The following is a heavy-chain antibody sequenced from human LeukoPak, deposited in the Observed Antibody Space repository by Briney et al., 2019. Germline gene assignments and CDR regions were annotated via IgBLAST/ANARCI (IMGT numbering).Heavy chain of an antibody. CDR1: GFTFSNAW. CDR3: TTEGWVGEFDFDY. V-gene: IGHV3-15*01. J-gene: IGHJ4*02. Sequence: PGSSLRLPCAASGFTFSNAWMSWVREAPVRALEWVGRIKSKTDGGTTDYAAPVKGRFTISRDDSKNTLYLQMNSLKTEDTAVYYCTTEGWVGEFDFDYWGQGTLVTVSS. CDR2: IKSKTDGGTT. D-gene: IGHD3-10*01.